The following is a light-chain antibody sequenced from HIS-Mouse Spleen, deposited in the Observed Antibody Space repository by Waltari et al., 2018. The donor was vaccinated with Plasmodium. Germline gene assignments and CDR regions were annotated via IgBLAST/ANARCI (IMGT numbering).Light chain of an antibody. CDR1: NLGDKY. V-gene: IGLV3-1*01. CDR2: QDS. Sequence: SYELTQPPYVSVSPGQTASITCSGDNLGDKYACWYQQKPGQSPVLVIYQDSKRPSGIPERFSGSNSGNTATLTISGTQAMDEADYYCQAWDSSTAVFGGGTKLTVL. J-gene: IGLJ3*02. CDR3: QAWDSSTAV.